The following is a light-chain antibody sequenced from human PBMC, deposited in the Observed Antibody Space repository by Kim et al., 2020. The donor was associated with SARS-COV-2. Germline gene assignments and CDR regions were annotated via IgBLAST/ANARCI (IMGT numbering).Light chain of an antibody. V-gene: IGLV3-19*01. CDR2: GKN. J-gene: IGLJ2*01. Sequence: SSVLTQDPAVSVALGQTVRITCQGDSLRSYYASWYQQKPGQAPVLVIYGKNNRPSGIPDRFSGSSSGNTASLTITGAQAEDEADYYCNSRDSSGNVVFGGGTQLTVL. CDR3: NSRDSSGNVV. CDR1: SLRSYY.